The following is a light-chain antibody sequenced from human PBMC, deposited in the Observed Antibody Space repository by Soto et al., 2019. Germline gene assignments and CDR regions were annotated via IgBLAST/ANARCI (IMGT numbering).Light chain of an antibody. CDR1: QSVSSY. Sequence: EIVLTQSPATLSLSPGERATLSCRASQSVSSYLAWYQQKPGQAPRLLIYEASNRATGIPARFSGSGSGTDFTLTISSLEHEDFAVYYCQQRSNGPSYTFGQGTKLEIK. CDR3: QQRSNGPSYT. V-gene: IGKV3-11*01. J-gene: IGKJ2*01. CDR2: EAS.